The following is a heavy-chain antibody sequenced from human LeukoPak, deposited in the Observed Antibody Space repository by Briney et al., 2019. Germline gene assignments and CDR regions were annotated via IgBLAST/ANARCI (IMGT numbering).Heavy chain of an antibody. V-gene: IGHV4-38-2*02. CDR2: TSHSDSP. CDR1: GMSISSRHY. J-gene: IGHJ5*02. CDR3: ARDFGETSLPNWFDP. D-gene: IGHD3-16*01. Sequence: SETLSLTCSVSGMSISSRHYWGWIRQSPGKGLEWIGSTSHSDSPYYNPSLESRVTISLDTSRNQFSLKLTSVTAADTAVYYCARDFGETSLPNWFDPWGQGTLVIVSS.